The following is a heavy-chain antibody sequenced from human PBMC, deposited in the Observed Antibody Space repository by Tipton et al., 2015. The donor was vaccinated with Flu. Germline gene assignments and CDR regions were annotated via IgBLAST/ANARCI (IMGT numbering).Heavy chain of an antibody. Sequence: QLVQSGAEVKKPGASVKVSCKASGYIFTNYAISWVRQAPGQGLEWMGWISGNNAYTNYTQNLHGRFTMTADTSANTAYMELRSLRFDDSAVYFCAKVVDPPKSSIGWYYFDYWGQGTLVTVSS. CDR2: ISGNNAYT. V-gene: IGHV1-18*01. D-gene: IGHD6-19*01. CDR1: GYIFTNYA. J-gene: IGHJ4*02. CDR3: AKVVDPPKSSIGWYYFDY.